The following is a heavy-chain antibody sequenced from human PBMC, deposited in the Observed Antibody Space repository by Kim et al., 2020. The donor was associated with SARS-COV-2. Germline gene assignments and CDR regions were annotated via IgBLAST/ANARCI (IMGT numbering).Heavy chain of an antibody. V-gene: IGHV1-46*01. Sequence: AQKVQGRVTMTRDTSTSTGYMELSSLRSEDTAVYYCARGVQPYYYGMDVWGQGTTVTVSS. D-gene: IGHD6-13*01. CDR3: ARGVQPYYYGMDV. J-gene: IGHJ6*02.